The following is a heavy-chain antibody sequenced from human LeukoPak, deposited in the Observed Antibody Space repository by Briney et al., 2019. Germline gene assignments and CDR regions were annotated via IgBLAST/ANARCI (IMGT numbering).Heavy chain of an antibody. CDR2: INPDGSVT. CDR3: ARGVNGNSDY. D-gene: IGHD2-8*01. V-gene: IGHV3-74*01. CDR1: GFTFSSSW. Sequence: PGGSLRLSCAASGFTFSSSWMHWVRQAPGKGLVWVSRINPDGSVTTYVDSVKGRFTISRDNAKSTLYLQLNSLTAEDTAVYYCARGVNGNSDYWGQGTLVTVSS. J-gene: IGHJ4*02.